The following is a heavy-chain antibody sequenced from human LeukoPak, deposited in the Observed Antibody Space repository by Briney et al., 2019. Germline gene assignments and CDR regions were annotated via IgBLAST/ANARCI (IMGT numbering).Heavy chain of an antibody. D-gene: IGHD6-6*01. Sequence: GGSLRLSCAASGFTFGSYGMHWVRQAPGKGLEWLAGKWYGGSNKYYADSVKGRFTISRDNSKNTLYLQMNSLRAEDTAVYYCARDRVSGLIATRPPGYWGQGTLVTVSS. J-gene: IGHJ4*02. CDR1: GFTFGSYG. CDR2: KWYGGSNK. V-gene: IGHV3-33*01. CDR3: ARDRVSGLIATRPPGY.